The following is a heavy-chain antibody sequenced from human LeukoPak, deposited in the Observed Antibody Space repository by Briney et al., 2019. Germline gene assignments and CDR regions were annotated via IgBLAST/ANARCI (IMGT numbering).Heavy chain of an antibody. CDR1: GYSISSGYY. Sequence: SETLSLTCAVSGYSISSGYYWGWIRQPPGKGLEWIGSIYHSGSTYYNPSLKRRVTISVDTSKNQFSLKLSSVTAADTAVYYCARDLHYYDSSSQMVYYFDYWGQGTLVTVSS. CDR2: IYHSGST. D-gene: IGHD3-22*01. V-gene: IGHV4-38-2*02. J-gene: IGHJ4*02. CDR3: ARDLHYYDSSSQMVYYFDY.